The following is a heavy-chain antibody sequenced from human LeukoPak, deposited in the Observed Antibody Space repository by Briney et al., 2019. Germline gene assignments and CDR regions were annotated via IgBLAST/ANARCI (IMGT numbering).Heavy chain of an antibody. CDR2: ISGSGGNT. CDR3: AKVYYGSGSAYYFDY. Sequence: GGSLRLSCAASGFTFSSDAMTWVRQAPGKGLEWVSAISGSGGNTNYADSVKGRFTISRDNSKNTLYLQMTSLRAEDTAVYYCAKVYYGSGSAYYFDYWGQGTLVTVSS. V-gene: IGHV3-23*01. CDR1: GFTFSSDA. D-gene: IGHD3-10*01. J-gene: IGHJ4*02.